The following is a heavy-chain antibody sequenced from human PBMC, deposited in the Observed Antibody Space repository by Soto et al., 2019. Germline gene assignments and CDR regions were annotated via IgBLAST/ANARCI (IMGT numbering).Heavy chain of an antibody. V-gene: IGHV4-34*01. CDR1: GGSFSSYY. CDR3: ARVRDGFDP. Sequence: SGTLSLTCADYGGSFSSYYWNWIRQPPGKGLEWIGEIDHSGYTNYNPSLKSRVTISVDTSKNQFSLRLTSVTAADTAVYYCARVRDGFDPWGQGTLVTVSS. J-gene: IGHJ5*02. D-gene: IGHD3-3*01. CDR2: IDHSGYT.